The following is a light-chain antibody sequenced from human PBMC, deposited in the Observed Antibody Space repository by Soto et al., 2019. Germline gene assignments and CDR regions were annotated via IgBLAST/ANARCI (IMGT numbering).Light chain of an antibody. CDR2: EVS. CDR3: SSYAGSMNLI. J-gene: IGLJ2*01. CDR1: SSDVGGHNH. V-gene: IGLV2-8*01. Sequence: QSALTQPPSASGSPGQSVTISCTGSSSDVGGHNHVSWYQQHPGKAPKLMIYEVSKRPSAVPDRCSGSKSVNTASLTVSGLQAEDEADYYCSSYAGSMNLIFGGGTKLTVL.